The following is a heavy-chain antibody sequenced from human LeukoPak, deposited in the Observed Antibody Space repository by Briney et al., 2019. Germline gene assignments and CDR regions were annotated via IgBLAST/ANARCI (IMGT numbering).Heavy chain of an antibody. Sequence: SETLSLTCTVSGGSISSSSYYWGWIRQPPWKGLEWIGSIYYSGSTYYNPSLKSRVTISVDTSKNQFSLKLSSVTAADTAVYYCARRDTGANPGGFDYWGQGTLVTVSS. CDR1: GGSISSSSYY. CDR2: IYYSGST. D-gene: IGHD1-26*01. CDR3: ARRDTGANPGGFDY. J-gene: IGHJ4*02. V-gene: IGHV4-39*01.